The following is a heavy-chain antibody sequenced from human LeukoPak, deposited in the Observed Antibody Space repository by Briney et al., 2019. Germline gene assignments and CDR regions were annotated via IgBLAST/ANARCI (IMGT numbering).Heavy chain of an antibody. CDR2: INWDGGST. D-gene: IGHD2-2*01. CDR3: ASPYCSSTRCPPGY. CDR1: GFTFDDYA. J-gene: IGHJ4*02. Sequence: GGSLRLSCAASGFTFDDYAMSWGRQAPGKGLEWVSGINWDGGSTGYADSVKGRFTISRDNAKNSRYLQMELLRAEDTALYYCASPYCSSTRCPPGYWGQGTLVTVSS. V-gene: IGHV3-20*04.